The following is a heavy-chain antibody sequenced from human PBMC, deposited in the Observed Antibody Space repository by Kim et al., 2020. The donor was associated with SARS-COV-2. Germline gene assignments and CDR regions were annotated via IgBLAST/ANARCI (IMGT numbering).Heavy chain of an antibody. CDR1: GYTFTSYA. CDR2: INAGNGNT. D-gene: IGHD2-8*01. CDR3: ARDLTNGYVFDY. Sequence: ASVKVSCKASGYTFTSYAMHWVRQAPGQRLEWMGWINAGNGNTKYSQKFQGRVTITRDTSASTAYMELSSLRSEDTAVYYCARDLTNGYVFDYWGQGTLVTVSS. J-gene: IGHJ4*02. V-gene: IGHV1-3*01.